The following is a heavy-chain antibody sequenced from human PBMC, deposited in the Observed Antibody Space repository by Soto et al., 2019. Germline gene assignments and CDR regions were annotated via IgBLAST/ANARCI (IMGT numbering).Heavy chain of an antibody. CDR2: IYHSGST. Sequence: QVQLQESGPGLVKPSGTLSLTCAVSSGSISSSNWWSWVRQPPGKGLEWIGEIYHSGSTNYNPSLKSRVTISVDKSKNQFSLKLSSVTAADTAVYYGAREGSTSWFKDAFDIWGQGTMVTVSS. CDR1: SGSISSSNW. D-gene: IGHD2-2*01. CDR3: AREGSTSWFKDAFDI. V-gene: IGHV4-4*02. J-gene: IGHJ3*02.